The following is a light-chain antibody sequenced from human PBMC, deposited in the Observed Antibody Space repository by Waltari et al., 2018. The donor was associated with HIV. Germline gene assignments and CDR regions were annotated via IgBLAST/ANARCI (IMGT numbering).Light chain of an antibody. V-gene: IGLV1-47*02. CDR1: YSNLGSNS. Sequence: QSVLTQPPSASGTPGQRVTLSCSGSYSNLGSNSVCWYQHLPGKAPKLLICGNKQRPSGGADRFSGPKSGTSASLAISGLRSEDEAHYYCASWDDSLNIWVFGGGTKLTVL. CDR2: GNK. J-gene: IGLJ3*02. CDR3: ASWDDSLNIWV.